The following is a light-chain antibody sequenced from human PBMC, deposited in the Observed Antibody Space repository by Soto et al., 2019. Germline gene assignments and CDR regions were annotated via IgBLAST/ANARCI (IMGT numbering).Light chain of an antibody. CDR1: QSVLYSSNNKSY. V-gene: IGKV4-1*01. CDR2: WAS. J-gene: IGKJ3*01. Sequence: DIVMTQSPDSLAVSLGERATINCKSSQSVLYSSNNKSYLAWYQQKPGQPPKLLIYWASTRESGVPDRFSGSGSGTDFPLTISSLQAEDVAVYYCQQYYSTLFTFGPGTKVDIK. CDR3: QQYYSTLFT.